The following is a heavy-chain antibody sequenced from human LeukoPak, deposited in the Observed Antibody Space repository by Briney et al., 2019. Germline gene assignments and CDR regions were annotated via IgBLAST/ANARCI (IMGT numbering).Heavy chain of an antibody. D-gene: IGHD3-9*01. CDR3: TRLQRDWPDVY. Sequence: GGSLRLSCAAYGFKFSNYWMSWVRQVPGKGLEWVANINQDGGVQQYVDSVKGRFTISRDNAKNSLYLHLNSLRAEDAAVYYCTRLQRDWPDVYRGQGTLVTVSS. V-gene: IGHV3-7*01. J-gene: IGHJ4*02. CDR1: GFKFSNYW. CDR2: INQDGGVQ.